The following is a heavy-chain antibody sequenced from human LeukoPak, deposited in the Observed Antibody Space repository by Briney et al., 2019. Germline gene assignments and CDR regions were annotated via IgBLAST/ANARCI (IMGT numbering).Heavy chain of an antibody. CDR1: GYTFTSYG. CDR2: ISAYNGNT. Sequence: ASVKVSCKASGYTFTSYGISWVRQAPGQGLEWMGWISAYNGNTNYAQKLQGRVTMTTDTSTSTAYMELRSLRSDDTAVYYYARCLIMITFGGVIVDDFDYWGQGTLVTVSS. CDR3: ARCLIMITFGGVIVDDFDY. D-gene: IGHD3-16*02. V-gene: IGHV1-18*01. J-gene: IGHJ4*02.